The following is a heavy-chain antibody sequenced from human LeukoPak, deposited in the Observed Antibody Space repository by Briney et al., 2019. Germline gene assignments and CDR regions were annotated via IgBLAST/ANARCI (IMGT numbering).Heavy chain of an antibody. CDR3: ATDGGPFDN. Sequence: GGSLRLSCAASGFTFSSYAMSWVRQAPGKGLEWVANIKQDASEIYYVGSVKGRFTISRDNAKNSVFLQMNSLRAEDTAVYYCATDGGPFDNWGQGILVTVSS. J-gene: IGHJ4*02. D-gene: IGHD3-10*01. CDR1: GFTFSSYA. CDR2: IKQDASEI. V-gene: IGHV3-7*01.